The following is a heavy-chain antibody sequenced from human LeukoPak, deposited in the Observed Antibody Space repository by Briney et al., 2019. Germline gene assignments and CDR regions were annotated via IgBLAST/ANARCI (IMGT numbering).Heavy chain of an antibody. CDR3: ATPRYKDFWSGYDLGYFDY. CDR1: VFTFSSYA. J-gene: IGHJ4*02. Sequence: PGGSLRLSCAASVFTFSSYAMHWVRQAPGKGLEWVAVISYDGSNKYYADSVKGRFTISRDNSKNTLYLQMNSLRAEDTAVYYCATPRYKDFWSGYDLGYFDYWGQGTLVTVSS. CDR2: ISYDGSNK. D-gene: IGHD3-3*01. V-gene: IGHV3-30-3*01.